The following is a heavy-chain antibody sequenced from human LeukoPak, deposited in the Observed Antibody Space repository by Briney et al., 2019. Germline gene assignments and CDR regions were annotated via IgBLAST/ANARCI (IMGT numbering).Heavy chain of an antibody. V-gene: IGHV4-59*01. J-gene: IGHJ4*02. CDR2: IYYSGIS. Sequence: PSETLSLTCAVSGGSISGYYWSWIRQPPGKGLEWIGYIYYSGISNYNPSLKSRVTISVDTSNYQFSLRLSSVTAADTAMYYCAREKYGGSNDYWGQGTLVTVSS. D-gene: IGHD1-26*01. CDR3: AREKYGGSNDY. CDR1: GGSISGYY.